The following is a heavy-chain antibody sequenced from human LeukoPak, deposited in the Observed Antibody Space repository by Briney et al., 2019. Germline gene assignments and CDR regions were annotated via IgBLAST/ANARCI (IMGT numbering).Heavy chain of an antibody. CDR3: ARDGDTAMANDAFDI. CDR2: IYYSGST. CDR1: GGSISSSSYY. V-gene: IGHV4-39*07. J-gene: IGHJ3*02. Sequence: SETLSLTCTVSGGSISSSSYYWGWIRQPPGKGLEWIGSIYYSGSTYYNPSLKSRVTISVDTSKNQFSLKLSSVTAADTAVYYCARDGDTAMANDAFDIWGQGTMVTVSS. D-gene: IGHD5-18*01.